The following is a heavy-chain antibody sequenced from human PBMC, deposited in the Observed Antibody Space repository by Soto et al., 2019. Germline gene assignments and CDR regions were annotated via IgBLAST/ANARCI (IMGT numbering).Heavy chain of an antibody. CDR1: GFTFSDYY. D-gene: IGHD6-19*01. V-gene: IGHV3-11*01. CDR2: ISTSCSTI. CDR3: ARGGAGRRSGSIGPFDI. Sequence: PGGSLRLSCAASGFTFSDYYMSWIRQAPGKGLEWVSYISTSCSTIYYADSVKGRFTISRVNAKNSLYLQTNSLRAEDTAVYYCARGGAGRRSGSIGPFDICHRGTMVTVSS. J-gene: IGHJ3*02.